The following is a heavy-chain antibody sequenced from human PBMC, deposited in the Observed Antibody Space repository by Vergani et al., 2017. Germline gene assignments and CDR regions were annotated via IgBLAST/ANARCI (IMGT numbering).Heavy chain of an antibody. Sequence: QVQLVQSGAEVKKPGSSVKVSCKASGGTSSSYAISWVRQAPGQGLEWMGGIIPIFGTANYAQKFQGRVTITADESTSTAYMELSSLRSEDTAVYYCARGRNYCGCSGYKYYFDCWGQGTLVTVSS. CDR3: ARGRNYCGCSGYKYYFDC. J-gene: IGHJ4*02. V-gene: IGHV1-69*01. D-gene: IGHD3-22*01. CDR1: GGTSSSYA. CDR2: IIPIFGTA.